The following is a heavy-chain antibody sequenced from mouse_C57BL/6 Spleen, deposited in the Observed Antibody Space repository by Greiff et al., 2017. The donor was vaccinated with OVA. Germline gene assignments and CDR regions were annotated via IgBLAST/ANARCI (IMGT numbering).Heavy chain of an antibody. CDR3: AIYMKGSYGSSYNAMDY. D-gene: IGHD1-1*01. CDR1: GFTFTDYY. Sequence: EVKLMESGGGLVQPGGSLSLSCAASGFTFTDYYMSWVRQPPGKALEWLGFIRNKANGYTTEYSASVKGRFTISRDNSQSILYLQMNALRAEDSATDYCAIYMKGSYGSSYNAMDYWGQGTSVTVSS. V-gene: IGHV7-3*01. CDR2: IRNKANGYTT. J-gene: IGHJ4*01.